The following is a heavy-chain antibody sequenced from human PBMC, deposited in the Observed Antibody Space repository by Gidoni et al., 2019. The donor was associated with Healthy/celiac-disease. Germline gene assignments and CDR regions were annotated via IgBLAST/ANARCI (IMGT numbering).Heavy chain of an antibody. CDR1: GFTFSSYG. V-gene: IGHV3-33*01. J-gene: IGHJ6*02. CDR2: IGYNESNK. D-gene: IGHD4-17*01. Sequence: QVQLVESGGGVVPPGRSLRLSCAVSGFTFSSYGMHWVRQAPGKGLEGVAVIGYNESNKYYADSVKGRFTISRDNSKNTLYLQMNSRRAEDTAVYYCARDKDGLYGMDVWGQGTTVTVSS. CDR3: ARDKDGLYGMDV.